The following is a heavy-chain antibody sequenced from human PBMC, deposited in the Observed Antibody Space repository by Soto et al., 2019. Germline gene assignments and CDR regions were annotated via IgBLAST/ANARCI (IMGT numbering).Heavy chain of an antibody. D-gene: IGHD1-7*01. J-gene: IGHJ3*02. CDR3: AKDIRGGITGTTIINAFDI. Sequence: SLRLSCAASGFTFDDYAMHWVRQAPGKGLEWVSGISWNSGSIGYADSVKGRFTISRDNAKNSLYLQMNSLRAEDTALYYCAKDIRGGITGTTIINAFDIWGQGTMVTVSS. CDR2: ISWNSGSI. V-gene: IGHV3-9*01. CDR1: GFTFDDYA.